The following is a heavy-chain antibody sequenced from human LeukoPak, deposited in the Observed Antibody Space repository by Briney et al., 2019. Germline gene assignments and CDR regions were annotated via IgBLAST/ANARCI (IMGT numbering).Heavy chain of an antibody. CDR3: ARAVPMTTVTLNWFDP. V-gene: IGHV4-59*01. J-gene: IGHJ5*02. CDR2: IYYSGST. D-gene: IGHD4-17*01. Sequence: PSETLSLTCTVSGGSISSYYWSWIRQPPGKGLGWIGYIYYSGSTNYNPSLKSRVTISVDTSKNQFSLKLSSVTAADTAVYYCARAVPMTTVTLNWFDPWGQGTLVTVSS. CDR1: GGSISSYY.